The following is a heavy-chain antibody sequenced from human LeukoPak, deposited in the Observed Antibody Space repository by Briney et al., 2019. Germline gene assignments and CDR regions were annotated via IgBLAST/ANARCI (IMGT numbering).Heavy chain of an antibody. CDR2: IWYDESNE. CDR1: GFTFSTYV. J-gene: IGHJ5*02. V-gene: IGHV3-33*01. CDR3: ARSPEPFDYGPYNWFDP. Sequence: GSLGLSCAASGFTFSTYVMHWVRQAPGKELEWVALIWYDESNEYYADSVKGRFTVSRDNSRSMMYLQMNSLRAEDTAVYYCARSPEPFDYGPYNWFDPWGQGTRVTVSS. D-gene: IGHD4-17*01.